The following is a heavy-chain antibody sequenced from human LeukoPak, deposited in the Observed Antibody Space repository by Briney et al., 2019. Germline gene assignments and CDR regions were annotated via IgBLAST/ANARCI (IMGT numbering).Heavy chain of an antibody. CDR3: ARYYYDSSGYRGDY. CDR2: IYPGDSDT. Sequence: YWSWIRQSPGKGLEWMGIIYPGDSDTRYSPSFQGQVTISADKSISTAYLQWSSLKASDTAMYYCARYYYDSSGYRGDYWGQGTLVTVSS. V-gene: IGHV5-51*01. CDR1: YW. J-gene: IGHJ4*02. D-gene: IGHD3-22*01.